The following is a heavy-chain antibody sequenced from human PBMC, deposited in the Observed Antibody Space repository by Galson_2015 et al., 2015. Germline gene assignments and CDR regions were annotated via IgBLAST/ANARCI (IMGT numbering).Heavy chain of an antibody. CDR2: IYYSGST. CDR3: ARDNGDFEYFQH. D-gene: IGHD4-17*01. Sequence: TLSLTCTVSGGSISSYYWSWIRQPPGKGLEWIGYIYYSGSTNYNPSLKSRVTISVDTSKNQSSLKLSSVTAADTAVYYCARDNGDFEYFQHWGQGTLVTVSS. CDR1: GGSISSYY. J-gene: IGHJ1*01. V-gene: IGHV4-59*01.